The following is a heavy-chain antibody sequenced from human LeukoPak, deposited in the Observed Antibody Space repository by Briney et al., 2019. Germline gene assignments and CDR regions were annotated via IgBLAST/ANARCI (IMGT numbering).Heavy chain of an antibody. CDR3: AKDIGPRPHGVVLGWFDP. CDR2: ISGSGGST. D-gene: IGHD2-2*01. CDR1: GFTFSSYA. V-gene: IGHV3-23*01. Sequence: PGGSLRLSCAASGFTFSSYAMSWVRQAPGKGLEWVSAISGSGGSTYYADSVKGRFTISRDNSKNTLYLQMNSLRAEDTAVYYCAKDIGPRPHGVVLGWFDPWGQGTLVTVSS. J-gene: IGHJ5*02.